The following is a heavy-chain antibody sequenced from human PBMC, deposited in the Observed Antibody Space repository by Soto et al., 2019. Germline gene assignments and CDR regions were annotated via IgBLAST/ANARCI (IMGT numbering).Heavy chain of an antibody. CDR2: IVPMCGTS. V-gene: IGHV1-69*06. CDR3: TRGSEYDFWSGYL. J-gene: IGHJ4*02. Sequence: QERLVQSGADVRKPGSSVKVSCKVTGGTSTRYAINWVRQAPGHGLEWMGGIVPMCGTSKYAQKIQGRVTITADTSTNIAYVELRSLISEDTAVYYCTRGSEYDFWSGYLWGQGTLVAVSS. D-gene: IGHD3-3*01. CDR1: GGTSTRYA.